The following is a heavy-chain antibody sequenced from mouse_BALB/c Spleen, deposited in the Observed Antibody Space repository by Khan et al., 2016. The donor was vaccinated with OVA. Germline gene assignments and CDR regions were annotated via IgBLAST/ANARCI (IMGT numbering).Heavy chain of an antibody. J-gene: IGHJ3*01. D-gene: IGHD2-2*01. V-gene: IGHV1S132*01. CDR1: GYTFTSYW. CDR2: IYPGTGTT. CDR3: ASCCYGNDEFAY. Sequence: QVQLQQPGAELVKPGASVKLSCKTSGYTFTSYWIQWVKQRPGQGLGWIGEIYPGTGTTNYNENFKGKATLTIDTSSTTPYMPLSSLTSAASAVSLCASCCYGNDEFAYWGQGTLVTVSA.